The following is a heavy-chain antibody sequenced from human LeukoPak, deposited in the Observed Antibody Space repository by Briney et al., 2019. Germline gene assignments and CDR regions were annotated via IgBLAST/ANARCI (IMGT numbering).Heavy chain of an antibody. Sequence: SETLSLTCTVSGGSISSNYWSWVRQPPGKGLEWIGYIYYSGITNNNPSLKSRVTISVDTSKNQFPLKLSSVTAADTAVYYCARAYHGSGSFSLLFDPWGQGTLVTVSS. J-gene: IGHJ5*02. V-gene: IGHV4-59*01. CDR3: ARAYHGSGSFSLLFDP. CDR2: IYYSGIT. CDR1: GGSISSNY. D-gene: IGHD3-10*01.